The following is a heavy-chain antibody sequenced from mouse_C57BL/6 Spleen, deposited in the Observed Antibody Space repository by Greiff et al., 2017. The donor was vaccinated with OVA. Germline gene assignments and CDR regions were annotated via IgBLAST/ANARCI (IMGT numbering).Heavy chain of an antibody. CDR1: GFTFSSYA. CDR3: ARDDGSSYVDWYFDV. D-gene: IGHD1-1*01. J-gene: IGHJ1*03. Sequence: EVHLVESGGGLVKPGGSLKLSCAASGFTFSSYAMSWVRQTPEKRLEWVATISDGGSYTYYPDNVKGRFTISRDNAKNNLYLQMSHLKSEDTAMYYCARDDGSSYVDWYFDVWGTGTTVTVSS. CDR2: ISDGGSYT. V-gene: IGHV5-4*01.